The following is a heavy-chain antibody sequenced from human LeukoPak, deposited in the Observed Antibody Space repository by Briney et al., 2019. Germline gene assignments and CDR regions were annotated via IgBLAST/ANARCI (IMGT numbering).Heavy chain of an antibody. Sequence: SETLSLTCTVSGGSISSSTYFWGWIRQPPGKGLEWIGTIYYSGSTYYNPSLKSRVTISVDTSENQFSLKLSSVTAADTAVYYCARVAPEGYYDSSGLRVLYDYWGQGTLVTVSS. D-gene: IGHD3-22*01. CDR1: GGSISSSTYF. V-gene: IGHV4-39*07. CDR2: IYYSGST. J-gene: IGHJ4*02. CDR3: ARVAPEGYYDSSGLRVLYDY.